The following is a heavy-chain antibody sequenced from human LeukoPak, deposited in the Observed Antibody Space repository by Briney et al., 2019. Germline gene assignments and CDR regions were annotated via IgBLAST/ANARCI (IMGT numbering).Heavy chain of an antibody. Sequence: GGSLRLSCTAFGFTFSSYAMSWVRQAPGKGLEWVSAISGSGGSTYYADSVKGRFTISRDNSKNTLYLQMNSLRAEDTAVYYCAKDGVVPANFDYWGQGTLVTVSS. V-gene: IGHV3-23*01. D-gene: IGHD2-2*01. J-gene: IGHJ4*02. CDR1: GFTFSSYA. CDR3: AKDGVVPANFDY. CDR2: ISGSGGST.